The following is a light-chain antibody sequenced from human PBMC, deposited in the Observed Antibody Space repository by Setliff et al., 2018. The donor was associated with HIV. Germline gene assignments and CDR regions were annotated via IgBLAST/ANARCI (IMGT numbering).Light chain of an antibody. V-gene: IGLV2-14*01. CDR2: GVN. Sequence: GRGSDVGGYNSVSWYQHYPGKAPKVMIYGVNNRPSGVSNRFSGSKSGSTASLTISGLQAEDEADYFCTSYTRDNTITRVFGTGTKVTVL. J-gene: IGLJ1*01. CDR3: TSYTRDNTITRV. CDR1: GSDVGGYNS.